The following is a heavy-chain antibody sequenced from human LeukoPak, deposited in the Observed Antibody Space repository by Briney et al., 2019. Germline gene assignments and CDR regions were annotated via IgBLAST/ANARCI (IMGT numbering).Heavy chain of an antibody. CDR2: INHSGST. Sequence: PSETLSLTCAVYGGSFSGYYRSWIRQPPGQGLEWIGEINHSGSTNYNPSLKSRVTISVDTSKNQFSLKLSSVTAADTAVYYCARGRIQLWVNYFDYWGQGTLVTVSS. J-gene: IGHJ4*02. V-gene: IGHV4-34*01. CDR3: ARGRIQLWVNYFDY. CDR1: GGSFSGYY. D-gene: IGHD5-18*01.